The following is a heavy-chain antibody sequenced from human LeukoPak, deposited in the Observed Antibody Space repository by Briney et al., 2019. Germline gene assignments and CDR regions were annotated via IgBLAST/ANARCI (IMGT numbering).Heavy chain of an antibody. CDR1: GFTFSSHW. V-gene: IGHV3-7*01. CDR2: IKEDGTEK. D-gene: IGHD3-22*01. J-gene: IGHJ4*02. Sequence: GESLRLSCAASGFTFSSHWMSWVRQVPGKGLEWVANIKEDGTEKYYVDSVKGRLTISRDNAKNSLYLQMNSLRAEDTAVYYCARDSHYDRSGHGYYFDFWGQGTLVTVSS. CDR3: ARDSHYDRSGHGYYFDF.